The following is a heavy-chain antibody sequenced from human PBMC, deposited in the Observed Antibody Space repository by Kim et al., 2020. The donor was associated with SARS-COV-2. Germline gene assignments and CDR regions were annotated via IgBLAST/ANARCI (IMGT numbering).Heavy chain of an antibody. D-gene: IGHD6-13*01. Sequence: SVKVSCKASGGTFSSYAISGVRQAPGQGLEWMGGIIPIFGTANYAQKFQGRVTITADESTSTAYMELSSLRSEDTAVYYCARDGGIAAPETGGAWDLNYWGQGTLVTVSS. CDR2: IIPIFGTA. CDR1: GGTFSSYA. V-gene: IGHV1-69*13. CDR3: ARDGGIAAPETGGAWDLNY. J-gene: IGHJ4*02.